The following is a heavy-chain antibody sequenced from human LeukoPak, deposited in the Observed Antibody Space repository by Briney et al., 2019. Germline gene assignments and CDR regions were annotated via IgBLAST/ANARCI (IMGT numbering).Heavy chain of an antibody. CDR2: IRQDGGEK. V-gene: IGHV3-7*01. CDR1: GIRFTTHW. D-gene: IGHD3-3*01. Sequence: GGSLRLSCAASGIRFTTHWMNWVRHAPGKGLEWVASIRQDGGEKKYVDSVKGRFTISRDLAQNSLFLQMNSLRAEDTAVYYCASAYASYDFWSGYENFDFWGQGTLVTVSS. CDR3: ASAYASYDFWSGYENFDF. J-gene: IGHJ4*02.